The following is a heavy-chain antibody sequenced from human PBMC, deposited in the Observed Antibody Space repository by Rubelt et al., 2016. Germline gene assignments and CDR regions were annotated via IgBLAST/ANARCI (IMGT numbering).Heavy chain of an antibody. CDR3: ARDEKIDCSYFDY. CDR2: LYHLGST. V-gene: IGHV4-38-2*02. D-gene: IGHD2-15*01. Sequence: QVQLQQWGAGLLKPSETLSLTCTVSGYSISSGYYWGWIRQPPGKGLEWIGSLYHLGSTYYNPSLKSRVTISVATSKNQFSLKLSSVTAADTSVYDCARDEKIDCSYFDYWGQGTLVTVSS. CDR1: GYSISSGYY. J-gene: IGHJ4*02.